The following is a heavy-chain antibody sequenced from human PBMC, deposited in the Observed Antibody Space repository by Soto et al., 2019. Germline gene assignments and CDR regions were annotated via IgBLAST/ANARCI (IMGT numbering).Heavy chain of an antibody. V-gene: IGHV3-23*04. Sequence: VQLVEPGGGLVKPGGSLRLSCAASGFTFSSYAMSWVRQAPGKGLEWVSAISGSGGSTYYADSVKGRFTISRDNSKNTLYLQMNSLRAEDTAVYYCAKPDSDIVVVPAAFGIDYWGQGTLVTVSS. J-gene: IGHJ4*02. CDR2: ISGSGGST. CDR3: AKPDSDIVVVPAAFGIDY. CDR1: GFTFSSYA. D-gene: IGHD2-2*01.